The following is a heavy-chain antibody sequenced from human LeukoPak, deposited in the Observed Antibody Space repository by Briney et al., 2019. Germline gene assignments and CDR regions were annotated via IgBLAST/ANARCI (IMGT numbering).Heavy chain of an antibody. CDR3: ARAAVATADFDY. D-gene: IGHD6-19*01. J-gene: IGHJ4*02. CDR1: GFTFSNYW. CDR2: IKQDGSEK. Sequence: GGSLRLSCAASGFTFSNYWMSWVRQAPGKGLEWVANIKQDGSEKYYVDSVKGRFTISRDNAKNSLYLQMNSLRGEDTAVYYCARAAVATADFDYWGQGTLVTVSS. V-gene: IGHV3-7*04.